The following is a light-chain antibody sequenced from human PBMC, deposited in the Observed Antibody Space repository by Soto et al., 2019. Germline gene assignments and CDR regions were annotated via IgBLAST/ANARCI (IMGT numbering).Light chain of an antibody. Sequence: DIQMTQSPSTLSASVGDRVTTTCRASQSISSWLAWYQQKPGKAPKLLIYDASSLESGVPSRFSGSGSATEFTLTISSLQPDDFATYYCQQYKNYWTFGQGTKVDIK. V-gene: IGKV1-5*01. J-gene: IGKJ1*01. CDR2: DAS. CDR3: QQYKNYWT. CDR1: QSISSW.